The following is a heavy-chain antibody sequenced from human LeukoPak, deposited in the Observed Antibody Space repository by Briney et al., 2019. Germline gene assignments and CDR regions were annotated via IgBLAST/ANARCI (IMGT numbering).Heavy chain of an antibody. V-gene: IGHV3-66*01. CDR1: GFTVSSNY. Sequence: GGSLRLSCAASGFTVSSNYMSWVRQAPGKGLEWVSVIYSGGSTYYADSVKGRFTISRDNSKNTLYLQMNSLRAEDTAVYYCASAQGGYDDWFDPWGQGTLVTVSP. CDR2: IYSGGST. CDR3: ASAQGGYDDWFDP. D-gene: IGHD5-12*01. J-gene: IGHJ5*02.